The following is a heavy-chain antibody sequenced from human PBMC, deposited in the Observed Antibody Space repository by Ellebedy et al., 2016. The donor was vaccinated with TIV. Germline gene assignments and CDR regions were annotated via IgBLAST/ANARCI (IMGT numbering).Heavy chain of an antibody. V-gene: IGHV3-7*01. CDR3: AREMPQEMPVSALWDS. J-gene: IGHJ4*02. CDR1: GFTFSTYW. Sequence: PGGSLRLSCAASGFTFSTYWMSWLRQAPGKGLEWVANIKEDGRQIFYADSVKGRFTISRDNAENSLYLQMNSLKVDDTAVYYCAREMPQEMPVSALWDSWGQGTLVAVS. CDR2: IKEDGRQI. D-gene: IGHD5/OR15-5a*01.